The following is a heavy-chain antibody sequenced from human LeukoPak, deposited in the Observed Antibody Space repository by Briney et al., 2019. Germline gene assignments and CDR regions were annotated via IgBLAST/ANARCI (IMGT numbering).Heavy chain of an antibody. D-gene: IGHD3-9*01. V-gene: IGHV4-39*01. CDR1: GGSISTSSYY. CDR2: IYYSGST. Sequence: SETLSLTCTVSGGSISTSSYYWGWIRQPPGKGLEWIGSIYYSGSTYYNPSLKSRVTISVDTSKNQFSLKLSSVTAADTAVYYCARHPPLGYFDWLPWFDPWGQGTLVTVSS. CDR3: ARHPPLGYFDWLPWFDP. J-gene: IGHJ5*02.